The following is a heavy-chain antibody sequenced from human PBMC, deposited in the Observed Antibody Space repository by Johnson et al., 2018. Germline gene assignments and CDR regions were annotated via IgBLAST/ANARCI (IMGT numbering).Heavy chain of an antibody. CDR1: GFTFSSYG. CDR3: ASLRGDSSGWYYFDY. D-gene: IGHD6-19*01. V-gene: IGHV3-33*01. Sequence: QVQLVQSGGGLVQPGGSLRLSCAASGFTFSSYGMHWVRQAPGKGLEWVAVIWYDGSNKYYADSVKGRFTIPRDNSKKLLYLQMNSLRAEDTAVYYCASLRGDSSGWYYFDYWGQGTLVTVSS. CDR2: IWYDGSNK. J-gene: IGHJ4*02.